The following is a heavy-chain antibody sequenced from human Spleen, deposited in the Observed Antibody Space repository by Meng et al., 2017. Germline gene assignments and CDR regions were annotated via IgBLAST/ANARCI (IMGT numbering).Heavy chain of an antibody. CDR1: GGSLSDYS. CDR2: INHSGST. CDR3: ARGPTTMAHDFDY. J-gene: IGHJ4*02. V-gene: IGHV4-34*01. Sequence: LQAWGGGLLQPSGTLSLTCVVSGGSLSDYSWSWIRQPPGKGLEWIGEINHSGSTNYNPSLESRATISVDTSQNNLSLKLSSVTAADSAVYYCARGPTTMAHDFDYWGQGTLVTVSS. D-gene: IGHD4-11*01.